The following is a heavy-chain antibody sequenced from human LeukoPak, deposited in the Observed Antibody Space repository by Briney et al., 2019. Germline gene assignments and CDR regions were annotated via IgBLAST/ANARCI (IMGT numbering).Heavy chain of an antibody. Sequence: SETLSLTCTVSGGSISSGGYYWSWIRQPPGKGLEWIGEINHSGSTNYNPSLKSRVTISVDTSKNQFSLKLSSVTAADTAVYYCARVPRRGFDYWGQGTLVTVSS. V-gene: IGHV4-39*07. J-gene: IGHJ4*02. CDR1: GGSISSGGYY. CDR3: ARVPRRGFDY. CDR2: INHSGST.